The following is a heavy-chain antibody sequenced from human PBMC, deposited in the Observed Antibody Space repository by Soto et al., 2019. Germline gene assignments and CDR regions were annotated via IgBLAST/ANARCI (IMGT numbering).Heavy chain of an antibody. CDR1: GGSFSNYI. CDR3: ARGLFGQQWLVGFDT. J-gene: IGHJ4*02. V-gene: IGHV1-69*01. CDR2: TIPMFATA. D-gene: IGHD6-19*01. Sequence: QVHLVQSGAEVKKPGSSVKVSCKASGGSFSNYIFAWVRQAPGQGLEWMGGTIPMFATAQYAQKLQGRVTIIADESTSTAYMDLTSLTSDDTAVYYCARGLFGQQWLVGFDTWGQGTLVTVSS.